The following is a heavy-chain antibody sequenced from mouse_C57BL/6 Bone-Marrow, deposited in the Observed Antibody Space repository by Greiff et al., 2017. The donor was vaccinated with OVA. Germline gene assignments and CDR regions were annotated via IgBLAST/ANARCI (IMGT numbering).Heavy chain of an antibody. CDR1: GFTFSSYG. CDR2: ISSGGSYT. Sequence: EVKVVESGGDLVKPGGSLKLSCAASGFTFSSYGMSWVRQTPDKRLEWVATISSGGSYTYYPDSVKGRFTISRDNAKNTLYLQMSSLKSEDTAMYYCARLKLYYYAMDYWGQGTSVTVSS. CDR3: ARLKLYYYAMDY. J-gene: IGHJ4*01. V-gene: IGHV5-6*01.